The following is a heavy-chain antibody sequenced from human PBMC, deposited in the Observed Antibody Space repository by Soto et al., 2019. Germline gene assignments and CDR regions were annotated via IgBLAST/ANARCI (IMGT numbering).Heavy chain of an antibody. V-gene: IGHV3-30-3*01. Sequence: GGSLRLSCAASGFTFSSYAMHWVRQAPGKGLEWVAVISYDGSNKYYADSVKGRFTISRDNSKNTLYLQMNSLRAEDTAVYYCARDDQDPLFGYYYGMDVWGQGTTVTVSS. CDR1: GFTFSSYA. J-gene: IGHJ6*02. CDR3: ARDDQDPLFGYYYGMDV. D-gene: IGHD3-3*01. CDR2: ISYDGSNK.